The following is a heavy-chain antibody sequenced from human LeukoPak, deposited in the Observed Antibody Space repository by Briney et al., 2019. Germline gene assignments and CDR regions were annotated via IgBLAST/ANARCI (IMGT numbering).Heavy chain of an antibody. CDR3: ARDRTPRYDSSGYYDAFDI. CDR1: GGSFSGYY. CDR2: IYYSGST. V-gene: IGHV4-59*12. D-gene: IGHD3-22*01. J-gene: IGHJ3*02. Sequence: SSETLSLTCAVYGGSFSGYYWSWIRQPPGKGLEWIGYIYYSGSTNYNPSLKSRVTISVDTSKNQFSLKLSSVTAADTAVYYCARDRTPRYDSSGYYDAFDIWGQGTMVTVSS.